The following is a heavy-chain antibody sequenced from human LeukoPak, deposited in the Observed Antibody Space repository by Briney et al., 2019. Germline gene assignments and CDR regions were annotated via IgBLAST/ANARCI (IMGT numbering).Heavy chain of an antibody. J-gene: IGHJ4*02. CDR3: ARAPPWLRPFDY. V-gene: IGHV4-34*01. D-gene: IGHD5-18*01. Sequence: SETLSLTCAVYGGSFSGYYWSWIRQPPGKGLEWIGEINHSGSTNHNPSLKSRVTISVDTSKNQFSLKLSSVTAADTAVYYCARAPPWLRPFDYWGQGTLVTVSS. CDR1: GGSFSGYY. CDR2: INHSGST.